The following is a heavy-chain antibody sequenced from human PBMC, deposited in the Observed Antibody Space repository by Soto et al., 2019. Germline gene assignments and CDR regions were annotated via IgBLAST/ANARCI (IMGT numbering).Heavy chain of an antibody. CDR2: IYYIGST. J-gene: IGHJ4*02. V-gene: IGHV4-61*01. Sequence: QVQLQESGPGLVKPSETLSLTCTVSGGSVSSGTYYWSWIRQPPGKGLEWIGYIYYIGSTNYNPSLNRRVTISVDTSKNQFSLKLSSGTAADTAVYYCARESSGDFDYWGQGNLVTVSS. CDR3: ARESSGDFDY. CDR1: GGSVSSGTYY. D-gene: IGHD3-22*01.